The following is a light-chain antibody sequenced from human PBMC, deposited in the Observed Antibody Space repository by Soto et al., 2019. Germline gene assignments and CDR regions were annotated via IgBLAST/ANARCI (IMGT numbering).Light chain of an antibody. CDR3: CSHAGSSTAV. Sequence: QSALTQPASVSGSPGQSITISCTGTSSDVGSYNLVSWYQQHPGKAPKLMIYEVSKRPSGVSNRFSGSKSGNTASLTISGLQAEDEADYYCCSHAGSSTAVFGGGTQLTVL. CDR1: SSDVGSYNL. CDR2: EVS. J-gene: IGLJ7*01. V-gene: IGLV2-23*02.